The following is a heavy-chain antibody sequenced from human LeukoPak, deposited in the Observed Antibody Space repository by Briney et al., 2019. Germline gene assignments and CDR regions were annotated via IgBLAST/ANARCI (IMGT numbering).Heavy chain of an antibody. CDR2: INHSGST. D-gene: IGHD5/OR15-5a*01. CDR1: GGSFSGYY. CDR3: ARDLSLRA. J-gene: IGHJ5*02. Sequence: SETLSLTCAVYGGSFSGYYWSWIRQPPGKGLEWIGEINHSGSTNYNPSLKSRVTISVDTSKNQFSLKLSSVTAADTAVYYCARDLSLRAWGQGTLVTVSS. V-gene: IGHV4-34*01.